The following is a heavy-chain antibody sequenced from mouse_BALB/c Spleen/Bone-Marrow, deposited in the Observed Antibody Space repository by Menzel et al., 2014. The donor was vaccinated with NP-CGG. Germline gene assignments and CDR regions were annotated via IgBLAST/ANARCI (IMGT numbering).Heavy chain of an antibody. V-gene: IGHV2-5*01. CDR1: GFSLTSYG. J-gene: IGHJ4*01. CDR2: IWRGGST. CDR3: AKNLDAMDY. Sequence: VKLVESGPGLVQPSQSLSITCTVSGFSLTSYGVHWVRQSPGKGLEWLGVIWRGGSTDYNAAFMSRLSITKDNSKSQVFFKMNSPQADDTAIYYCAKNLDAMDYWGQGTSVTVSS.